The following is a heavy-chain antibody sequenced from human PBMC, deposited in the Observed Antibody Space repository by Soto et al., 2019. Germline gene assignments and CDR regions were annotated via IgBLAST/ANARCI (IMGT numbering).Heavy chain of an antibody. J-gene: IGHJ3*02. V-gene: IGHV4-31*03. CDR2: IYYSGST. CDR3: ARDWAYYYDSSGYPGAFDI. Sequence: SETLSLTCTVSGGSISSGGYYWSWIRQHPGKGLEWIGDIYYSGSTNYNPSLKSRVTISVDTSKNQFSLKLTSVTAADTAVYYCARDWAYYYDSSGYPGAFDIWGQGTMVTVSS. D-gene: IGHD3-22*01. CDR1: GGSISSGGYY.